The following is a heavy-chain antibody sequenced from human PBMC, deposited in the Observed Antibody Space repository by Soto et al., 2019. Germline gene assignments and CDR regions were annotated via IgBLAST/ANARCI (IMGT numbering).Heavy chain of an antibody. CDR1: GGSISSRSYS. Sequence: SETLSLTCSVSGGSISSRSYSWGWTRQHPGKGREWIVSSNYSGSTYYNPSLKSRVTKSVDTSKNQFSLQLSSVTAADTAVYCCARQKVVGAIGYWGQGTLVTVSS. D-gene: IGHD1-26*01. J-gene: IGHJ4*02. V-gene: IGHV4-39*01. CDR2: SNYSGST. CDR3: ARQKVVGAIGY.